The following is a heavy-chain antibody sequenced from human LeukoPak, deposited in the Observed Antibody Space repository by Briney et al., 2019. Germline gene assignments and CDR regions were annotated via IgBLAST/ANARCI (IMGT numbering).Heavy chain of an antibody. CDR1: GGSFSGYY. J-gene: IGHJ4*02. D-gene: IGHD6-13*01. CDR2: INHSGST. CDR3: ARAGTL. Sequence: PSETLSLTCAVYGGSFSGYYWSWIRQPPGKGLEWIGEINHSGSTNYNPSLESRVTISVDTSKNQFSLKLSSVTAADAAVYYCARAGTLWGQGTLVTVSS. V-gene: IGHV4-34*01.